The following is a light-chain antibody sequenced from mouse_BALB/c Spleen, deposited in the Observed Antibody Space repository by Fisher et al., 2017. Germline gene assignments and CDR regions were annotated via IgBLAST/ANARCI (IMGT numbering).Light chain of an antibody. Sequence: IVITQSPAIMSASPGEKVTMTCSASSSVSYMNWYQQKPGSSPKIWIYGISNLASGVPVRFSGSGSGTSYSLTISSMEAEDAATYYCQQWSSNPPTFGGGTKLEIK. CDR2: GIS. J-gene: IGKJ2*01. V-gene: IGKV4-59*01. CDR1: SSVSY. CDR3: QQWSSNPPT.